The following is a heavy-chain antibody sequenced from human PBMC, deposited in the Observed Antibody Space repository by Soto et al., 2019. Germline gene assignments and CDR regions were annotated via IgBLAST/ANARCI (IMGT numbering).Heavy chain of an antibody. D-gene: IGHD2-2*01. CDR3: ARHEGRYCSSTSCYRDHWFDP. CDR2: IYYSGST. V-gene: IGHV4-61*08. J-gene: IGHJ5*02. Sequence: SETLSLTCTVSGGSISSGGYYWSWIRQHPGKGLEWIGYIYYSGSTNYNPSLKSRVTISVDTSKNQFSLKLSSVTAADTAVYYCARHEGRYCSSTSCYRDHWFDPWGQGTLVTVSS. CDR1: GGSISSGGYY.